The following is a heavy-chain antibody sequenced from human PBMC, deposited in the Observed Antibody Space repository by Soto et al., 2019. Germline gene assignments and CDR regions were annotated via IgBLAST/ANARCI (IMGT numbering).Heavy chain of an antibody. Sequence: QVQLQESGPGLVKPSGTLSLTCAVSGGSISSSNWWSWVRQPPGKGLEWIGEIYHSGSTNYNPSLKSRVTXSLXKSKNHFSLKLSSVTAADTAVYYCASLPATSDFDYWGQGTLVTVSS. J-gene: IGHJ4*02. CDR2: IYHSGST. V-gene: IGHV4-4*02. CDR3: ASLPATSDFDY. D-gene: IGHD2-2*01. CDR1: GGSISSSNW.